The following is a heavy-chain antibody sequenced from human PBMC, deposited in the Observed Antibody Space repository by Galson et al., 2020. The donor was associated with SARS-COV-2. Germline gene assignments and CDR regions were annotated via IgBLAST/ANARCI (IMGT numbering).Heavy chain of an antibody. CDR2: IWYDGSNK. D-gene: IGHD6-6*01. Sequence: GESLKISCAASGFTFRIYGMHWVRQAPGKGLECVAVIWYDGSNKDYADSVKGRFTISRDNSKNTVYLQMNNLRAEDTAVYYCARVYSSSDASDIWGQGTKVTVSP. CDR1: GFTFRIYG. CDR3: ARVYSSSDASDI. V-gene: IGHV3-33*01. J-gene: IGHJ3*02.